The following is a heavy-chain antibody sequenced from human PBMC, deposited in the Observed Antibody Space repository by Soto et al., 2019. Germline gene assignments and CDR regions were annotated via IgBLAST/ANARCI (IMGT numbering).Heavy chain of an antibody. CDR1: GFTVSSNY. V-gene: IGHV3-53*01. J-gene: IGHJ6*02. Sequence: GGSLRLSCAASGFTVSSNYMSWVRQAPGKGLEWVSVIYSGGSTYYADSVKGRFTISRDNSKNTLYLQMNSLRAEDTAVYYCAREGRGCDFWSGYTTPTYGMDVWGQGTTVTVS. D-gene: IGHD3-3*01. CDR2: IYSGGST. CDR3: AREGRGCDFWSGYTTPTYGMDV.